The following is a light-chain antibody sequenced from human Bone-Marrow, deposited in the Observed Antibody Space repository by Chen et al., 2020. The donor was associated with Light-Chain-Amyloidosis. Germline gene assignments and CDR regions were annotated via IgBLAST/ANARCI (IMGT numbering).Light chain of an antibody. Sequence: QTVVTQEPSFSVSPVGTVTLTCGLSSRSVSNIYYPSKYQQTPGQAPRTLIDSTNTRSSGVPDRFSGSILGNKAALTSTGAQADDESDYYCVLYMGSGISVFGGGTKLTVL. J-gene: IGLJ3*02. CDR2: STN. V-gene: IGLV8-61*01. CDR1: SRSVSNIYY. CDR3: VLYMGSGISV.